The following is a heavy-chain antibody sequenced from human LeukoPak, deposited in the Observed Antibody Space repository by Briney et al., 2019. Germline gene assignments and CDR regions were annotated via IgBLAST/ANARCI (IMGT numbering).Heavy chain of an antibody. CDR2: ISWNSGSI. Sequence: GGSPRLSCAASGFTFDDYAIHWVRQAPGKGLEWVSGISWNSGSIGYADSVKGRFTISRDNAKNSLYLQMNSLRAEDTAVYYCARDGGCSGGSCYIHYGMDVWGQGTTVTVSS. D-gene: IGHD2-15*01. J-gene: IGHJ6*02. CDR1: GFTFDDYA. V-gene: IGHV3-9*01. CDR3: ARDGGCSGGSCYIHYGMDV.